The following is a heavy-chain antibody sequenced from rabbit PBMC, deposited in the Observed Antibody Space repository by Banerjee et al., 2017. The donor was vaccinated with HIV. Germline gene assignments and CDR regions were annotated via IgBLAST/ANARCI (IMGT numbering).Heavy chain of an antibody. CDR3: ARDQYSTGGYVYEL. J-gene: IGHJ4*01. Sequence: EESGGDLVKPGGTLTLTCKASGFDFSSSYWICWVRQAPGKGLEWIACIYVGSSGSTYYASWAKGRFTISKTSSTTVTLQMTSLTAADTATYFCARDQYSTGGYVYELWGPGTLVTVS. V-gene: IGHV1S45*01. CDR1: GFDFSSSYW. CDR2: IYVGSSGST. D-gene: IGHD6-1*01.